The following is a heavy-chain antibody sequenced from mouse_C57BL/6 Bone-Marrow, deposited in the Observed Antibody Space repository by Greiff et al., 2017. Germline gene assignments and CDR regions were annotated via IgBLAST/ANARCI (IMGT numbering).Heavy chain of an antibody. J-gene: IGHJ1*03. D-gene: IGHD1-1*01. CDR1: GFTFSDYG. Sequence: EVQLVESGGGLVKPGGSLKLSCAASGFTFSDYGMHWVRQAPEKGLEWVAYISSGSSTIYYADTVKGRFTISRDNAKNTLFLQMTSLRSEDTAMYYCASYYGSSLWLYFDVWGTGTTVTVSS. CDR3: ASYYGSSLWLYFDV. V-gene: IGHV5-17*01. CDR2: ISSGSSTI.